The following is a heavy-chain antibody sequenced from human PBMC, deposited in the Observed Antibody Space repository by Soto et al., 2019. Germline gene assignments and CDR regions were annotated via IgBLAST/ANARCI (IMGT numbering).Heavy chain of an antibody. CDR2: VYNSGNT. J-gene: IGHJ4*02. CDR3: ARTHWVSGTEY. V-gene: IGHV4-4*07. D-gene: IGHD6-19*01. CDR1: GGSMTGYS. Sequence: QVQLQESGPGLVKPSETLSLTCTVSGGSMTGYSWSWIRQPAGKALEWIGHVYNSGNTDYNPSLASRITMAVDTSKRQFSLKEKSVTAADTAVYYCARTHWVSGTEYWGQGILVTVSS.